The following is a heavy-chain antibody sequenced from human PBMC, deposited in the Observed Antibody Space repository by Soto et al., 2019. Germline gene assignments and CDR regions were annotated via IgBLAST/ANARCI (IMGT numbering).Heavy chain of an antibody. CDR1: GGTFDNYA. Sequence: GASVKVSCKASGGTFDNYAITWVRQAPGQGLEWMAGIIPMLDSANYAEKFQDRVTITADESTSTAYMEVSSLRSEDTAVYYCARDMVRGMDVWGQGTTVTVSS. CDR2: IIPMLDSA. CDR3: ARDMVRGMDV. D-gene: IGHD3-10*01. J-gene: IGHJ6*02. V-gene: IGHV1-69*13.